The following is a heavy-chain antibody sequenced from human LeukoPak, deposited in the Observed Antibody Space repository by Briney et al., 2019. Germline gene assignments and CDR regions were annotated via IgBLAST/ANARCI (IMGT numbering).Heavy chain of an antibody. CDR2: IGTAGDT. Sequence: QTGGSLRLSCAASGFTFSSYDMHWVRQATGKGLEWVSAIGTAGDTYYPGSVKGRFTISRENAKNSLYLQMNSLRAGDTAVYYCARGPQDIVESTPHAPFDYWGQGTLVTVSS. CDR3: ARGPQDIVESTPHAPFDY. J-gene: IGHJ4*02. CDR1: GFTFSSYD. V-gene: IGHV3-13*01. D-gene: IGHD1-26*01.